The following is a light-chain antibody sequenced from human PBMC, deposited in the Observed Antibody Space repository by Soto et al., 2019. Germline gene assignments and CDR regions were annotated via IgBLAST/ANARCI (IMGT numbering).Light chain of an antibody. V-gene: IGKV3-20*01. CDR1: QSVAKNY. Sequence: DIVLTQSPGALSLSPGERATLSCRASQSVAKNYLAWYVQKPGQAPRLLIYGASSRATGIPDRFSASGSGTDFTLTISRLEPEDFAVYHCQQYGSSPPTFGHGTKVEIK. CDR2: GAS. CDR3: QQYGSSPPT. J-gene: IGKJ1*01.